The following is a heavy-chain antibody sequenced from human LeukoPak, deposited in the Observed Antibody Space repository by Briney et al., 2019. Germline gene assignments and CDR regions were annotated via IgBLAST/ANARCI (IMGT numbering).Heavy chain of an antibody. J-gene: IGHJ4*02. CDR2: IYRSGST. D-gene: IGHD1-26*01. CDR3: ARGATTAFHFDY. CDR1: GYSISSGYY. V-gene: IGHV4-38-2*01. Sequence: SETLSLTCAVSGYSISSGYYWGWIRQPPGKGLEWIGTIYRSGSTYYNDPSLKSRVTISVDTSKNQFSLKLSSVTAADTAVYYCARGATTAFHFDYWGQGTLVTVSS.